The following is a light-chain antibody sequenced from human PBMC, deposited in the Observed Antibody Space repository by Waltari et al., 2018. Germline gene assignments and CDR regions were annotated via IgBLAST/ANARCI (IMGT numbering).Light chain of an antibody. CDR2: AAS. CDR1: LSISTY. CDR3: QHIYSTLFMFT. J-gene: IGKJ2*01. V-gene: IGKV1-39*01. Sequence: ESQMSHSPFSLSASVGARVTIPYRASLSISTYIHWYQHKPGKAPRLLIYAASSLQSGVPSRFSGSGSGTDFTLTISSRQPEDFATYYCQHIYSTLFMFTFGQGTKLDLK.